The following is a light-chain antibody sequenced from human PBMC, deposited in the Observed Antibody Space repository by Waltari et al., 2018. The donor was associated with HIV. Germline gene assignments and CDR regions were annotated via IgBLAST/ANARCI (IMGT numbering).Light chain of an antibody. J-gene: IGLJ2*01. V-gene: IGLV3-19*01. CDR2: GPN. CDR1: SLRAYF. CDR3: SSRDDSGNYVT. Sequence: SSELTQDPAVSVALGQTVKMTCQGDSLRAYFANWYQQKPGQAPILVIYGPNNRSSGIPDRFSGSTSGNTASLTITGAQADDEADYYCSSRDDSGNYVTFGGGTQLTVL.